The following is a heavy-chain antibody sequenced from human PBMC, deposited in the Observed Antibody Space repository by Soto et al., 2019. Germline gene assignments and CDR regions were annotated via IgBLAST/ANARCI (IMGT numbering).Heavy chain of an antibody. J-gene: IGHJ4*02. CDR3: ARDRPYSSSWLAPDY. CDR1: GFTFSSYS. Sequence: GGSLRLSCAASGFTFSSYSMNWVRQAPGKGLEWVSSISSSSSYIYYADSVKGRFTISRDNAKNSLYLQMNSLRAEDTAVYYCARDRPYSSSWLAPDYWGQGTLVTVSS. CDR2: ISSSSSYI. V-gene: IGHV3-21*01. D-gene: IGHD6-13*01.